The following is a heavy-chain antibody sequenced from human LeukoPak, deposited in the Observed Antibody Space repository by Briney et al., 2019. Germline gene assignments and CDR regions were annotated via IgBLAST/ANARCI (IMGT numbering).Heavy chain of an antibody. J-gene: IGHJ4*02. CDR2: INPSGGST. CDR1: GYTFTSYY. V-gene: IGHV1-46*01. CDR3: ARGWGFYYDSSGPDY. D-gene: IGHD3-22*01. Sequence: GASVKVSCKASGYTFTSYYMHWVRQAPGQGLEWMGIINPSGGSTSYAQKFQGRVTMTRDMSTSTVYMELSSLRSEDTAVYYCARGWGFYYDSSGPDYWGQGTLVTVSS.